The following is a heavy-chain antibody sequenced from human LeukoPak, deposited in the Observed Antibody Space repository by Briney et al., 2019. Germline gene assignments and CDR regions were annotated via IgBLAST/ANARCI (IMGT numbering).Heavy chain of an antibody. CDR2: ISSSSYI. V-gene: IGHV3-21*01. Sequence: GGSLRLSCAASGFTFSSYSMNWVRQAPGKGLEWVSSISSSSYIYYADSLKGRFTISRDNAKNSLYLQMNSLRAEDTAVYYCARDHYDFWSGTNWFDPWGQGTLVTVSS. J-gene: IGHJ5*02. CDR3: ARDHYDFWSGTNWFDP. CDR1: GFTFSSYS. D-gene: IGHD3-3*01.